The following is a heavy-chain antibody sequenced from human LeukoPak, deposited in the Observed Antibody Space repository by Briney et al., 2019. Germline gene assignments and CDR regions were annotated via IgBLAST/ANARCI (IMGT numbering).Heavy chain of an antibody. CDR2: ISYDGSNK. V-gene: IGHV3-30-3*01. Sequence: GSLRLSCAASGFTFSSYAMHWVRQAPGKGLEWVAVISYDGSNKYYADSVKGRFTISRDNSKNTLYLQMNSLRAEDTAVYYCARDRSSYEYYFDYWGQGTLDSVSS. D-gene: IGHD5-12*01. J-gene: IGHJ4*02. CDR3: ARDRSSYEYYFDY. CDR1: GFTFSSYA.